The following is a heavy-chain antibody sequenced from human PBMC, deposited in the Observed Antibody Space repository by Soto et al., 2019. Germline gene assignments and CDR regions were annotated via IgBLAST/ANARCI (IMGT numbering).Heavy chain of an antibody. V-gene: IGHV3-23*01. D-gene: IGHD3-3*01. Sequence: GGSLRLSCAASGFTFSSYAMSWVRQAPGKGLEWVSAISGSGGSTYYADSVKGRFTISRDNSKNTLYLQMNSLRAEDTAVYYCAKVGAGPYDFWSGTTGWFDYWGQGTLVTVSS. J-gene: IGHJ4*02. CDR3: AKVGAGPYDFWSGTTGWFDY. CDR1: GFTFSSYA. CDR2: ISGSGGST.